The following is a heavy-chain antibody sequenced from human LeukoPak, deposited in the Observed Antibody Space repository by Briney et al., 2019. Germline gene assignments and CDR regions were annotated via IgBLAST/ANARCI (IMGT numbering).Heavy chain of an antibody. CDR1: GGSISSYY. Sequence: SETLSLTCTVSGGSISSYYWSWIRQPPGKGLEWIEYIYYSGSTNYNPSLKSRVTISVDTSKNQFSLKLSSVTAADTAVYYCARVSSPSYYFDYWGQGTLVTVPS. CDR2: IYYSGST. J-gene: IGHJ4*02. D-gene: IGHD2-8*01. V-gene: IGHV4-59*08. CDR3: ARVSSPSYYFDY.